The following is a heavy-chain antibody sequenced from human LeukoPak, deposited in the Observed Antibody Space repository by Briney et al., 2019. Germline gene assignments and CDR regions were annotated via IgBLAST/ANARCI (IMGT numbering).Heavy chain of an antibody. J-gene: IGHJ5*01. Sequence: GGTLRLSCAASGFTFSSYGMSWVRQAPGKGLEWVSAISGSGGSTYYADSVKGRFTISRDNSKNTVYLQMSTLRAEDTAIYYCAKVRRAFSNNYDSLDTWGHGTLVTVSS. D-gene: IGHD3-22*01. V-gene: IGHV3-23*01. CDR3: AKVRRAFSNNYDSLDT. CDR1: GFTFSSYG. CDR2: ISGSGGST.